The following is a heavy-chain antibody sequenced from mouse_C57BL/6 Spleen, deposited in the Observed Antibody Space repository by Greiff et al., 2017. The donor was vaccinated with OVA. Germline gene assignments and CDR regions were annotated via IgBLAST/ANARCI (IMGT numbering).Heavy chain of an antibody. Sequence: VKLMESGPGLVQPSQSLSITCTVSGFSLTSYGVHWVRQSPGKGLEWLGVIWSGGSTAYNAAFISRLSISKDNSKSQVFFKMNSLQADDTAIYYCARREKSNYDYAMDYWGQGTSVTVSS. CDR3: ARREKSNYDYAMDY. D-gene: IGHD2-5*01. CDR2: IWSGGST. V-gene: IGHV2-2*01. CDR1: GFSLTSYG. J-gene: IGHJ4*01.